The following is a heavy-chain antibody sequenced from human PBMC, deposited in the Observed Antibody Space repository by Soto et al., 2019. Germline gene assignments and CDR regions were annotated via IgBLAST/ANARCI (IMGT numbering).Heavy chain of an antibody. CDR3: ASRGYSNYFYYFYMDV. V-gene: IGHV4-59*08. Sequence: PSETLSLTCTVSGGSISSYYWSWIRQPPGKGLEWIGDIDYSGSTNYKPSLKSRVTISVDTSKNQFSLKLSSVTVADTTVYYCASRGYSNYFYYFYMDVWGKGITVTVCS. CDR2: IDYSGST. CDR1: GGSISSYY. D-gene: IGHD4-4*01. J-gene: IGHJ6*03.